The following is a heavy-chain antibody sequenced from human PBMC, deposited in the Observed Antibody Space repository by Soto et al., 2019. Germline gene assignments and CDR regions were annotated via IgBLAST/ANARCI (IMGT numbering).Heavy chain of an antibody. Sequence: EVQLVQSGAEVKKPGATVKISCTASGYTFTDYYINWVQQAPGKGLEWMGFVDPEDGKSTYAENFQGRVSRTADTSRATAYMELSSLRSEDTAVYFCAIIVGATTIDYWGQGTLVTVSS. J-gene: IGHJ4*02. D-gene: IGHD1-26*01. CDR2: VDPEDGKS. CDR1: GYTFTDYY. V-gene: IGHV1-69-2*01. CDR3: AIIVGATTIDY.